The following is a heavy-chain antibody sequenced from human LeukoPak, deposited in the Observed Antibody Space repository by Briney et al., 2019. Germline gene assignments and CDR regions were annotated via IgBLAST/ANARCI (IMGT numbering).Heavy chain of an antibody. CDR2: IIPIFGTA. D-gene: IGHD3-22*01. CDR1: GGTFSSYA. V-gene: IGHV1-69*13. J-gene: IGHJ4*02. CDR3: ARGGELYYDSSGYLYYFDY. Sequence: ASVKVSCKASGGTFSSYAISWVRQAPGQGLEWMGGIIPIFGTANYAQKFQGGVTITADESTSTAYMELSSLRSEDTAVYYCARGGELYYDSSGYLYYFDYWGQGTLVTVSS.